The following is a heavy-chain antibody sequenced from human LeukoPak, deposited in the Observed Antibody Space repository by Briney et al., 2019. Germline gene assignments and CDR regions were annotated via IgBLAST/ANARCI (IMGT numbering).Heavy chain of an antibody. J-gene: IGHJ5*02. CDR2: ISSSSSTI. Sequence: PGGSLRLSCAASGFTFSSYSMNWVRQAPGKVLEWVSYISSSSSTIYYADSVKGRFTISRDNAKNSLYLQMNSLRAEDTAVYYCARDLGLHYGDNWFDPWGQGTLVTVSS. CDR3: ARDLGLHYGDNWFDP. D-gene: IGHD4-17*01. V-gene: IGHV3-48*01. CDR1: GFTFSSYS.